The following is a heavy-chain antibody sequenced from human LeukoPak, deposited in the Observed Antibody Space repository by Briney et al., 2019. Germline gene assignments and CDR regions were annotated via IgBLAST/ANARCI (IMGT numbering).Heavy chain of an antibody. D-gene: IGHD3-10*01. Sequence: GGSLRLSCAASGFTFSSYSMNWVRQAPGKGLEWVSSISSSSSYIYYADSVKGRFTISRDNAKNSLYLQMNSLRAEDTAVYYCARERGSGSYYEFDYWGQGTLVTVSS. V-gene: IGHV3-21*01. J-gene: IGHJ4*02. CDR3: ARERGSGSYYEFDY. CDR1: GFTFSSYS. CDR2: ISSSSSYI.